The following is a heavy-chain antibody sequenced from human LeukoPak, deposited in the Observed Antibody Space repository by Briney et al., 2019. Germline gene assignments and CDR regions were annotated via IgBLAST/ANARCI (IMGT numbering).Heavy chain of an antibody. CDR2: INDSGHG. J-gene: IGHJ2*01. CDR3: ASSRDLYLDAFTSYWYFDV. D-gene: IGHD3-16*01. Sequence: SETLSLTCAVYGASFRAYYWSWIRLAPGKGLEWIGEINDSGHGRYNAALKSRVTMSVDTSKNQLSLKLKSVTAADTAVYYCASSRDLYLDAFTSYWYFDVWGRGSLVTVSS. CDR1: GASFRAYY. V-gene: IGHV4-34*01.